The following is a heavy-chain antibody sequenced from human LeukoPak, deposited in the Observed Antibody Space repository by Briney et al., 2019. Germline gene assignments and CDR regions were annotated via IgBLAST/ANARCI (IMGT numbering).Heavy chain of an antibody. Sequence: GRSLRLSCAASGFXFSNYGIHWVRQAPGKGLEWVAVISYDGSNKYYADSVKGRFTISRDSSKNTLYLQMNSLRPEDTAVYYCAKSGRGVRGEPHIDYWGQGTLVTVSS. CDR3: AKSGRGVRGEPHIDY. D-gene: IGHD3-10*01. J-gene: IGHJ4*02. CDR2: ISYDGSNK. CDR1: GFXFSNYG. V-gene: IGHV3-30*18.